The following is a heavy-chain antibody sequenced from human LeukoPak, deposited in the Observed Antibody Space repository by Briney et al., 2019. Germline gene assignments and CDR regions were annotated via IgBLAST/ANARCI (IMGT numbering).Heavy chain of an antibody. V-gene: IGHV4-59*01. D-gene: IGHD3-22*01. J-gene: IGHJ4*02. CDR2: IYYSGST. CDR3: ARVYYDSSGYYDYYFDY. CDR1: GGSISSYY. Sequence: SETLSLTCTVSGGSISSYYWSWIRQPPGKGLEWIGYIYYSGSTNYNPSLKSRVTISVDTSKNQFSLKLSSVTAADTAVYYCARVYYDSSGYYDYYFDYWGQGTLVTVAS.